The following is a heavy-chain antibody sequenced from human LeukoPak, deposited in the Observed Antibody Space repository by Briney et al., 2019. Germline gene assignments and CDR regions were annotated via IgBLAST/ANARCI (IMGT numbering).Heavy chain of an antibody. Sequence: ASVKVSCKASGYTFISYYMHWVRQAPGQGLEWMGWINPNSGGTNYAQKFQGRVTMTRDTSISTAYMELSRLRSDDTAVYYCAREADYGDYNAFDIWGQGTTVTVSS. CDR3: AREADYGDYNAFDI. CDR2: INPNSGGT. V-gene: IGHV1-2*02. J-gene: IGHJ3*02. D-gene: IGHD4-17*01. CDR1: GYTFISYY.